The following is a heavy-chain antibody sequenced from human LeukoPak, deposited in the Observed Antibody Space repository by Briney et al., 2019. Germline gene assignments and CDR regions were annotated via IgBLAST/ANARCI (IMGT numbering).Heavy chain of an antibody. CDR2: IYYSGST. V-gene: IGHV4-59*01. J-gene: IGHJ6*03. CDR1: GGSISSYY. D-gene: IGHD3-22*01. CDR3: ARGRYYYDSIRGLLNYYYYYMDV. Sequence: SETLSLTCTVSGGSISSYYWSWIRQPPGKGLEWIGYIYYSGSTNYNPSLKSRVTISGDTSKNQFSLKLSSVTAADTAVYYCARGRYYYDSIRGLLNYYYYYMDVWGKGTTVTVSS.